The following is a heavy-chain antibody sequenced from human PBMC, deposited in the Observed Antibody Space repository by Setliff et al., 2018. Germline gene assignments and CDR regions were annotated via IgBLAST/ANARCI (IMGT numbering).Heavy chain of an antibody. CDR3: ARSPANGGHDAFDV. J-gene: IGHJ3*01. CDR2: IWFDGSNT. D-gene: IGHD6-25*01. V-gene: IGHV3-33*01. CDR1: GFTFSTHA. Sequence: GESLKISCGASGFTFSTHAMHWVRQAPGKGLEWVAMIWFDGSNTHYPGSVKGRFTVSRDNSKNMVYLQMNSLGAEDTAVYFCARSPANGGHDAFDVWGQGTMVTVSS.